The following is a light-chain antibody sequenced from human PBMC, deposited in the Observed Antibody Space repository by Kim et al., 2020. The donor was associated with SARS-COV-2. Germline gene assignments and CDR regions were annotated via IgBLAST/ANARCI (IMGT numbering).Light chain of an antibody. J-gene: IGLJ2*01. CDR2: YDS. CDR3: QVWDSSSDHVV. V-gene: IGLV3-21*04. CDR1: NIGSKS. Sequence: PGKTARITCGGNNIGSKSVHWYQQRPGQAPVLVIYYDSDRPSGIPERFSGSNSGNTATLTISRVEAGDEADYYCQVWDSSSDHVVFGGGTQLTVL.